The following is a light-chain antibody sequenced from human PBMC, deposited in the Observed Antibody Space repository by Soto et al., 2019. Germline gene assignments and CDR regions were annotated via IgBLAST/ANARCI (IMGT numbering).Light chain of an antibody. V-gene: IGKV3-20*01. CDR1: QSVDSRF. J-gene: IGKJ1*01. Sequence: EIVLTQSPGSLSLSPGERATLSCRASQSVDSRFFAWYQQRPGQAPRLLIYGASRRATGIPERFTGSGSGTDFTLTISGLEPEDFAVYYCLQYDSSLTFGLGTKVEIK. CDR3: LQYDSSLT. CDR2: GAS.